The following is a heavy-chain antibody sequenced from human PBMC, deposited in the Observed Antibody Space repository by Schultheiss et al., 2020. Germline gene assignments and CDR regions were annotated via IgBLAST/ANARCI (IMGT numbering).Heavy chain of an antibody. D-gene: IGHD3-22*01. Sequence: GESLKISCAGSRFTLSSYSMNWVRQAPGKGLEWVSYISSSGSTIYYADSVKGRFTISRDNAKNSLYLQMNSLRADDTAVYYCARDSGYPNYYYYGMDVWGQGTTVTVSS. J-gene: IGHJ6*02. CDR2: ISSSGSTI. CDR1: RFTLSSYS. CDR3: ARDSGYPNYYYYGMDV. V-gene: IGHV3-48*01.